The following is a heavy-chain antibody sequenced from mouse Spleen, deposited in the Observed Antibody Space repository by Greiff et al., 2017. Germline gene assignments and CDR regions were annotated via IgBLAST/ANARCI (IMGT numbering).Heavy chain of an antibody. CDR3: ARDQGGYAWFAY. V-gene: IGHV3-6*01. D-gene: IGHD2-2*01. CDR1: GYSITSGYY. J-gene: IGHJ3*01. Sequence: EVKLVESGPGLVKPSQSLSLTCSVTGYSITSGYYWNWIRQFPGNKLEWMGYISYDGSNNYNPSLKNRISITRDTSKNQFFLKLNSVTTEDTATYYCARDQGGYAWFAYWGQGTLVTVSA. CDR2: ISYDGSN.